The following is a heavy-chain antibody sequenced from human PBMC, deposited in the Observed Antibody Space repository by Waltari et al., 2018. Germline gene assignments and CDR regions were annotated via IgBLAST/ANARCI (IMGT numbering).Heavy chain of an antibody. CDR1: GGSFSGYF. Sequence: QVQLQQWGAGLLKPSVTLSLTCAVYGGSFSGYFSSGIRQSPGKGLEWMGQINRDGSNKFNPSLKSRVAMSVDTIKSQISLRLSSVTAADAAVYYCARVGDYHGSGRFGLDVWGQGTRVTVSS. J-gene: IGHJ6*02. V-gene: IGHV4-34*01. D-gene: IGHD3-10*01. CDR2: INRDGSN. CDR3: ARVGDYHGSGRFGLDV.